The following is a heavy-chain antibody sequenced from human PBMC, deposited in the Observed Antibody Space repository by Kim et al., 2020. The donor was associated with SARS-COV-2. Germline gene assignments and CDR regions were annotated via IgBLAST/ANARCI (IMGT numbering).Heavy chain of an antibody. CDR2: IWYDGSNK. CDR3: ARDGGYSGFGYFQH. D-gene: IGHD5-12*01. Sequence: GGSLRLTCAASGFTFSSYGMHWVRQAPGKGLEWVAVIWYDGSNKYYADSVKGRFTISRDNSKNTLYLQMNSLRAEDTAVYYCARDGGYSGFGYFQHWGQGTLVTVSS. CDR1: GFTFSSYG. J-gene: IGHJ1*01. V-gene: IGHV3-33*01.